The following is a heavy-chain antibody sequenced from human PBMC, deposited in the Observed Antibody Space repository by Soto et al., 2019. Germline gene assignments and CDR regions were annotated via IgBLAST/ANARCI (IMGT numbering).Heavy chain of an antibody. CDR2: INSDGSRT. Sequence: EVQLVESGGGLVQPGASLRLSCAASGFTFSSYWMHWVRQAAGKGLVWVSRINSDGSRTNYADSVKGRFTVSRDNAKNTQYLQMNSLRAEDTAVYYCARVLTGSWNWFDPWGQGTLVTVSS. V-gene: IGHV3-74*01. J-gene: IGHJ5*02. CDR3: ARVLTGSWNWFDP. CDR1: GFTFSSYW. D-gene: IGHD6-13*01.